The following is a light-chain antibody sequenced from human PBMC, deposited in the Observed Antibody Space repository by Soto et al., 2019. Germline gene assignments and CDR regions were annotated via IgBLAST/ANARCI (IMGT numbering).Light chain of an antibody. V-gene: IGKV1-9*01. CDR2: DAS. Sequence: IQFVQAPTFLSASVGDRVTITLRANQGISNYLAWYQQRPGRAPKLLIYDASSLESGVPSRFSGSGSGTEFTLTISSLQPDDFATYYCQQYNSYFWTFGQGTKVDIK. CDR3: QQYNSYFWT. CDR1: QGISNY. J-gene: IGKJ1*01.